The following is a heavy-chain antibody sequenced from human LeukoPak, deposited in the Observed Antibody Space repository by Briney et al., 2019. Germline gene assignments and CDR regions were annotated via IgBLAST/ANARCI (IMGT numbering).Heavy chain of an antibody. CDR3: ARSLVYCGSDCYFAPDQNWFDP. Sequence: GASVKVSCKASGYTFTGYYMHWVRQAPGRGLEWMGWINPDSGGTNYAQQFQGRVTMTRDTSISTAYMELSSLRSDDTAVYYCARSLVYCGSDCYFAPDQNWFDPWGQGTLVTVSS. CDR2: INPDSGGT. CDR1: GYTFTGYY. D-gene: IGHD2-21*02. J-gene: IGHJ5*02. V-gene: IGHV1-2*02.